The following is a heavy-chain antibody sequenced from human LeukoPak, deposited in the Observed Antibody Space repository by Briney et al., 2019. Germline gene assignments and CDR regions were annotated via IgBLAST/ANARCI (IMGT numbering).Heavy chain of an antibody. CDR2: IYYSGST. J-gene: IGHJ3*02. CDR3: ARDSGLSIAAAGWAFDI. CDR1: GGSISSYY. V-gene: IGHV4-59*01. D-gene: IGHD6-13*01. Sequence: TSETLSLTCTVSGGSISSYYWSWIRQPPGKGLEWIGYIYYSGSTNYTPSLKSRVTISVDTSKNQFSLKLSSVTAADTAVYYCARDSGLSIAAAGWAFDIWGQGTMVTVSS.